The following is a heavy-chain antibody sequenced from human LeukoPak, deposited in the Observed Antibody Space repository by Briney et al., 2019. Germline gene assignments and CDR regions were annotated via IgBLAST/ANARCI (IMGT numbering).Heavy chain of an antibody. D-gene: IGHD6-19*01. Sequence: GGSLRLSCAASGFSFNNYAMYWVRQAPGKGLEWVALISYDGGDKYYAESMKGRITISRDNAKNSVYLQINRLRAEDTAVYYCARRGTIAVPVFWFDPWGQGTLVIVSS. J-gene: IGHJ5*02. CDR1: GFSFNNYA. CDR3: ARRGTIAVPVFWFDP. CDR2: ISYDGGDK. V-gene: IGHV3-30*03.